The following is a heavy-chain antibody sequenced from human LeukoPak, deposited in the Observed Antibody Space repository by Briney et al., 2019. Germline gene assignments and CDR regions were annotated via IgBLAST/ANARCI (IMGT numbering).Heavy chain of an antibody. CDR1: GGTFSSYA. CDR2: IIPIFGTA. J-gene: IGHJ4*02. D-gene: IGHD3-10*01. CDR3: ARDYGSGSYHYKFDY. Sequence: GASVKVSCKASGGTFSSYAISWVRQAPGQGLEWMGGIIPIFGTANYAQKFQGGVTITADESTSTAYMELSSLRSEDTAVYYCARDYGSGSYHYKFDYWGQGTLVTVSS. V-gene: IGHV1-69*13.